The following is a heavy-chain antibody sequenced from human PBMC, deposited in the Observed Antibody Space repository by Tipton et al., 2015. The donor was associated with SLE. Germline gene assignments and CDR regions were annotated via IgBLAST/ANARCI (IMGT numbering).Heavy chain of an antibody. CDR2: IYTSGST. Sequence: TLSLTCTVSGGSISSGSYYWSWIRQPAGKGLEWIGRIYTSGSTNYNPSLKSRVTISVDTSKNQFSLKLSSVTAADTAVYYCARDLNYYGSGSYKGWFDPWGQGTLVTVSS. J-gene: IGHJ5*02. V-gene: IGHV4-61*02. CDR1: GGSISSGSYY. CDR3: ARDLNYYGSGSYKGWFDP. D-gene: IGHD3-10*01.